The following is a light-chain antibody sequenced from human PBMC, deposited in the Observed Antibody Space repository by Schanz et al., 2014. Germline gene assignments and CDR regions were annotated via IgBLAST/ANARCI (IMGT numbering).Light chain of an antibody. CDR2: GAS. CDR1: QSVSSN. Sequence: EIVMTQSPATLSVSPGERATLSCRANQSVSSNLAWYQQKPGQAPRLLIYGASSRATGIPDRFSGSGSGTDFTLTISRLEPEDFAVYYCQQYGSSPSLTFGGGTKVEIK. V-gene: IGKV3-20*01. J-gene: IGKJ4*01. CDR3: QQYGSSPSLT.